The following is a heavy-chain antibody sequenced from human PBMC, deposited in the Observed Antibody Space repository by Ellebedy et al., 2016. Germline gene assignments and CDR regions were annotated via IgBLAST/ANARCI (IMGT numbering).Heavy chain of an antibody. J-gene: IGHJ4*02. Sequence: GGSLRLSXAASGFTFSSYAMSWVRQAPGKGLEWVSAISGSGGSTYYADSVKGRFTISRDNSKNTLYLQMNSLRAEDTAVYYCAERGYSYGPYFDYWGQGTLVTVSS. CDR2: ISGSGGST. CDR1: GFTFSSYA. V-gene: IGHV3-23*01. CDR3: AERGYSYGPYFDY. D-gene: IGHD5-18*01.